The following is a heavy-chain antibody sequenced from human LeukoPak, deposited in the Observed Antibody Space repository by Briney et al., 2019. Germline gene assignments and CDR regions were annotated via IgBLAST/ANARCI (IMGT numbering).Heavy chain of an antibody. CDR3: ARDPSRVVTAPGYY. CDR2: IYASGST. CDR1: GGSISNYY. V-gene: IGHV4-4*07. J-gene: IGHJ4*02. Sequence: PSETLSLTCTVSGGSISNYYWSWIRQPAGMGLEWIGRIYASGSTNYNPSLKSRVTMSVDTSNNQFSLNLSSVTAADTAVYYCARDPSRVVTAPGYYWGQGTLVTVSS. D-gene: IGHD2-21*02.